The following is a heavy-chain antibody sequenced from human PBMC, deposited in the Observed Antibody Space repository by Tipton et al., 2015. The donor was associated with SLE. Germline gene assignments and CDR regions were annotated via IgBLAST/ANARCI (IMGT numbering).Heavy chain of an antibody. Sequence: QSGAEVKKPGASLKVSCKASGCTFTGYYMHWVRQAPGQGLEWMGRINPNSGGTNYAQKFQGRVTMTRDMSISTAYMELSRLRSDDTAVYYCAYSSSWYGDYWGQGTLVTVSS. CDR1: GCTFTGYY. V-gene: IGHV1-2*06. CDR3: AYSSSWYGDY. J-gene: IGHJ4*02. CDR2: INPNSGGT. D-gene: IGHD6-13*01.